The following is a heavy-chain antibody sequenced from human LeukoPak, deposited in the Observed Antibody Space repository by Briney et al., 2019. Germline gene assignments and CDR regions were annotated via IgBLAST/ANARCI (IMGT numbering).Heavy chain of an antibody. J-gene: IGHJ5*02. CDR3: ARHAGPYSSSWYEVVTMGRNAWFDP. Sequence: MPSETLSLTCAVYGGSFSGYYWSWIRQPPGKGLEWIGEINHSGSTNYNPSLKSRVTISVDTSKNQFSLKLSSVTAADTAVYYCARHAGPYSSSWYEVVTMGRNAWFDPWGQGTLVTVSS. CDR2: INHSGST. D-gene: IGHD6-13*01. CDR1: GGSFSGYY. V-gene: IGHV4-34*01.